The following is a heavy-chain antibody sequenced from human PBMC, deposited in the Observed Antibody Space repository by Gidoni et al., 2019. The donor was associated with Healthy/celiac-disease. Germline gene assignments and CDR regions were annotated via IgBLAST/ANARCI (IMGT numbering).Heavy chain of an antibody. CDR1: GGSISRSNW. CDR2: IYHRGST. Sequence: QVQLQESGPGLVKPSGTLSLTCAVPGGSISRSNWWSGVRQPPGKGPDWIGEIYHRGSTNYNQSLKSRVTRSVHKSKNQFSLKLSSVTAADTAVYYCARFGSGYIKWFDPWGQGTLVTVSS. J-gene: IGHJ5*02. D-gene: IGHD3-22*01. CDR3: ARFGSGYIKWFDP. V-gene: IGHV4-4*02.